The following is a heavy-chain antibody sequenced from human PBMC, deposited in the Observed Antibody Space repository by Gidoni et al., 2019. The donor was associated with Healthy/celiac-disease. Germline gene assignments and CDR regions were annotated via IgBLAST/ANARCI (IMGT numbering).Heavy chain of an antibody. V-gene: IGHV4-34*01. CDR2: INHSGST. D-gene: IGHD2-15*01. CDR3: ASRSRVVVVAATRGGFDY. Sequence: QVQLQQWGAGLLKPSETLSLTCAVYGGSFSGYYWCWIRQPPGKGLEWIGEINHSGSTNYNPSRKSRVTISVDTSKNQFSLKLGSVTAADTAVYYCASRSRVVVVAATRGGFDYWGQGTLVTVSS. J-gene: IGHJ4*02. CDR1: GGSFSGYY.